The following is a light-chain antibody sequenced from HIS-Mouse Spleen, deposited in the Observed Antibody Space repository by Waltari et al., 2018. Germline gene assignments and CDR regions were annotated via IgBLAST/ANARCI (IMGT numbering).Light chain of an antibody. CDR2: KAS. CDR3: QQYNSYSRT. CDR1: QSISSW. V-gene: IGKV1-5*03. J-gene: IGKJ1*01. Sequence: QSPSTLSASVGDRVTITCRASQSISSWLAWYQQKPGKAPKLLIYKASSLESGVPSRFSGSGSGTEFTLTISSLQPDDFATYYCQQYNSYSRTFGQGTKVEIK.